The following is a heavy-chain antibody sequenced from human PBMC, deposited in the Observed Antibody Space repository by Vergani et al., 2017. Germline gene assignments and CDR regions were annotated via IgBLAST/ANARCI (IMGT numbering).Heavy chain of an antibody. CDR1: GFTFIMHA. CDR2: LSASDRRT. CDR3: AKVGGRGSSSYYYYMDV. Sequence: EVQLLESGGDLVQPGGSLRLSCAASGFTFIMHAMSWVRQAPGKGLEWVSTLSASDRRTHYADSVKGRFTISRDNSKNMLYLQMNSLRVVDTAVYYCAKVGGRGSSSYYYYMDVWGKGTTVTVSS. V-gene: IGHV3-23*01. J-gene: IGHJ6*03. D-gene: IGHD1-26*01.